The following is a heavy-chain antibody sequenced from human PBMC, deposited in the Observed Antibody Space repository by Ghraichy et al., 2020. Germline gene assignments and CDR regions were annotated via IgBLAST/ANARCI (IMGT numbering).Heavy chain of an antibody. Sequence: SETLSLTCAVYGGSFSGYYWSWIRQPPGKGLEWIGEINHSGSTNYNPSLKSRVTISVDTSKNQFSLRLTSVTAADTAVYYCASGMTTVTTSWFDPWGQGTLVTVSS. J-gene: IGHJ5*02. CDR3: ASGMTTVTTSWFDP. V-gene: IGHV4-34*01. D-gene: IGHD4-17*01. CDR2: INHSGST. CDR1: GGSFSGYY.